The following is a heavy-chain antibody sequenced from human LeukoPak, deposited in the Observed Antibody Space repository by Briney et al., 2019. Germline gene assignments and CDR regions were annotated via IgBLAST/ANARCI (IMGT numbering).Heavy chain of an antibody. D-gene: IGHD1-26*01. CDR3: AILWELLRAGEEGDFDY. CDR1: GYTFTDYY. J-gene: IGHJ4*02. Sequence: ASVKVSCKASGYTFTDYYIHWVRQAPGQGLEYMGWINPNSGGTNYAQKFQGRVTMTRDTSISTAYMELSRLRSDDTAVYYCAILWELLRAGEEGDFDYWGQGTLVTVSS. V-gene: IGHV1-2*02. CDR2: INPNSGGT.